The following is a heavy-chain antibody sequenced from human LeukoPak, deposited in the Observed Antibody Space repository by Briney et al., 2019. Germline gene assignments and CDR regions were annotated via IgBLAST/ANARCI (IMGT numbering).Heavy chain of an antibody. CDR1: GGSISSYY. D-gene: IGHD3-3*01. V-gene: IGHV4-39*07. Sequence: PSETLSLTCTVSGGSISSYYWSWIRQPPGKGLEWIGSIYYSGSTYYNPSLKSRVTISVDMSKNQFSLKLSSATAADTAVYYCARVLSYYDFWSGHDHRSYFDYWGQGTLVTVSS. J-gene: IGHJ4*02. CDR2: IYYSGST. CDR3: ARVLSYYDFWSGHDHRSYFDY.